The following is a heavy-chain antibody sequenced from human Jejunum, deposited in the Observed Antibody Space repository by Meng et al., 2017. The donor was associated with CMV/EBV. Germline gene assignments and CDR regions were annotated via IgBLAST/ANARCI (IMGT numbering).Heavy chain of an antibody. CDR3: ARDLVAATAPNN. J-gene: IGHJ4*02. Sequence: SCAASGFAFSTYAMNWVRQAPGKGLEWVSSIDASSNYIYYADSVKGRFTISRDNAKNLLYLQMNSLRADDMAVYYCARDLVAATAPNNWGQGTLVTV. V-gene: IGHV3-21*06. CDR1: GFAFSTYA. CDR2: IDASSNYI. D-gene: IGHD1-26*01.